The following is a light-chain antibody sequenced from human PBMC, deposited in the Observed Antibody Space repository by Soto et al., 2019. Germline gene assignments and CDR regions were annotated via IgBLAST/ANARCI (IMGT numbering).Light chain of an antibody. CDR3: TSYAGSNIPVV. Sequence: QSVLTQPPSASGSPGQSVTISCTGTGSDVGGYNFVSWYQQHPGKAPKLMIYEVSKRPSGVPDRFSGSKSGNTASLTVSGLQADDEADYYCTSYAGSNIPVVFGGGTQLTVL. CDR2: EVS. V-gene: IGLV2-8*01. CDR1: GSDVGGYNF. J-gene: IGLJ2*01.